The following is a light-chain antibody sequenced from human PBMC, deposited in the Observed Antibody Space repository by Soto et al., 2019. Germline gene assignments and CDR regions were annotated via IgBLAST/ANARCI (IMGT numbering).Light chain of an antibody. CDR1: QSVSSN. V-gene: IGKV3-15*01. CDR2: GAS. CDR3: QQYKNWPHT. J-gene: IGKJ5*01. Sequence: EIVMTQSPGTLSVSPGERATLSCRASQSVSSNLAWYHQKPGQVPRLLIYGASTRATGIPDRFSGSGSGTEFTLTINSLQSEDFAVYYCQQYKNWPHTFGQGTRLEIK.